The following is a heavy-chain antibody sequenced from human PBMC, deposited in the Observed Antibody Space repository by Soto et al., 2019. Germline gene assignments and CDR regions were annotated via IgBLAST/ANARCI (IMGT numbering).Heavy chain of an antibody. J-gene: IGHJ6*02. V-gene: IGHV3-48*01. CDR2: ISSSSSTI. CDR1: GFTFSSYS. Sequence: EVQLVESGGGLVQPGGSLRLSCAASGFTFSSYSMNWVRQAPGKGLEWVSYISSSSSTIYYADSVKGRFTISRDNAKNTLYLKRNSRGGGITAVYDGGSEVVPAPMVYYYGRACWGQGTTVTFSS. CDR3: GSEVVPAPMVYYYGRAC. D-gene: IGHD2-2*01.